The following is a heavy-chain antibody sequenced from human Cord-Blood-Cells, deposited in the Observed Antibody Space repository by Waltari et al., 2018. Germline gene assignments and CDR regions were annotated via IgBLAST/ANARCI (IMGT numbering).Heavy chain of an antibody. D-gene: IGHD6-19*01. CDR1: GYTFTGYY. CDR3: AFTVAGRDWFDP. CDR2: VKPNSGGK. J-gene: IGHJ5*02. V-gene: IGHV1-2*06. Sequence: QVQLVQSGAEVKKPGASVKVSCKASGYTFTGYYLHLVLQAPGQGLEWMGRVKPNSGGKNYEQKFQDRVTMTRDTSISTAYMELSRLRSDDTAVYYCAFTVAGRDWFDPWGQGTLVTVSS.